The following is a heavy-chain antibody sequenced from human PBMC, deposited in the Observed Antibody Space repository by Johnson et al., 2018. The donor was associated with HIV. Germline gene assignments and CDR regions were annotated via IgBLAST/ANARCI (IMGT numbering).Heavy chain of an antibody. CDR1: GFNFDDYG. V-gene: IGHV3-20*04. J-gene: IGHJ3*02. D-gene: IGHD6-13*01. CDR3: ARVRAAAVSDAFDI. CDR2: INWNGGST. Sequence: EVLLLESGGGVVRPGGSLRLSCAASGFNFDDYGMTWVHQAPGKGLEWVSGINWNGGSTGYADSVKGRFTISRDNAKNSLYLQMNSLRADDTALYYCARVRAAAVSDAFDIWGQGTMVTVSS.